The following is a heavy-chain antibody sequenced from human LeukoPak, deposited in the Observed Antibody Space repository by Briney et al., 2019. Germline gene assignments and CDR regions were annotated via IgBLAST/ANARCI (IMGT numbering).Heavy chain of an antibody. CDR1: GGSFSGYY. CDR2: IYHSGST. Sequence: SETLSLTCAVYGGSFSGYYWSWIRQPPGKGLEWIGSIYHSGSTYYNPSLKSRVTISVDTSKNQFSLKLSSVTAADTALYYCAKDALAMAGNPDYWGQGTLVTVSS. CDR3: AKDALAMAGNPDY. D-gene: IGHD6-19*01. J-gene: IGHJ4*02. V-gene: IGHV4-34*01.